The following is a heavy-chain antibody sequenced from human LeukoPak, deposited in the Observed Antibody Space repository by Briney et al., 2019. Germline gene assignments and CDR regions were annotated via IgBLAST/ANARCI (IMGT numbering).Heavy chain of an antibody. CDR2: INDNGGNT. CDR1: GFTFSSFA. CDR3: VKDLDYYDSSGYYPTFDY. J-gene: IGHJ4*02. D-gene: IGHD3-22*01. V-gene: IGHV3-64D*06. Sequence: PGGSLRLSCSASGFTFSSFAMHWVRQAPGKGPEYVSAINDNGGNTYYADSVKGRFTISRDNSKNTLYLQMSSLRAEDTAVYYCVKDLDYYDSSGYYPTFDYWGQGTLVTVSS.